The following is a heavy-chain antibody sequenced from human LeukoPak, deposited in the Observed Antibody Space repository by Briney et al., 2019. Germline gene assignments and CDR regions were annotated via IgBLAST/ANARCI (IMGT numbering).Heavy chain of an antibody. CDR2: IRYDGTNK. D-gene: IGHD1-26*01. Sequence: GGSLRLSCAASGFTFSSYGMHWVRQAPGKGLEWVTFIRYDGTNKYYADSVKGRFAISRDNSKNTLYLQMNSLRAEDTAVYYCAKGDTTWELPHDYWGQGTLVTVSS. V-gene: IGHV3-30*02. CDR3: AKGDTTWELPHDY. J-gene: IGHJ4*02. CDR1: GFTFSSYG.